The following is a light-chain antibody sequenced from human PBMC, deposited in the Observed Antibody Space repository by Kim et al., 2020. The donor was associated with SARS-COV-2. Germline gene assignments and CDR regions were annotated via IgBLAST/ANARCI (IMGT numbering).Light chain of an antibody. V-gene: IGKV1-33*01. CDR2: DAS. CDR3: QQFDDVPLT. CDR1: QDIGVY. J-gene: IGKJ4*01. Sequence: SASVGERITILCQASQDIGVYLNWYQQRPGRAPKLLIYDASNLETGVPSRFSGSGSGTNFSFTISSLQPEDIATYYCQQFDDVPLTFGGGTKLEI.